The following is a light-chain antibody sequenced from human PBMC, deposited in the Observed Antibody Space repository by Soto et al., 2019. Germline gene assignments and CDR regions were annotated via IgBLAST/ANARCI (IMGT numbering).Light chain of an antibody. CDR2: SAS. Sequence: DIQMTQSPPSLSASLGDSVTITCRASEPITHFLNWYQLKPGKAPILLIYSASNVQPGVPSRFSGSGYCTDFTLTLSGLQHEDSATYYCQQTFSPFVTFGAGTKVEV. CDR3: QQTFSPFVT. CDR1: EPITHF. J-gene: IGKJ4*01. V-gene: IGKV1-39*01.